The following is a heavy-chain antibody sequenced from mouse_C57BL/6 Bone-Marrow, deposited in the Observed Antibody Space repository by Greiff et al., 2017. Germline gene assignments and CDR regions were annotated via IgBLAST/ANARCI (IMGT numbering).Heavy chain of an antibody. CDR1: GYTFTSYW. J-gene: IGHJ2*01. CDR3: ARVGSAY. Sequence: VQLQQPGAELVKPGASVKMSCKASGYTFTSYWITWVKQRPGQGLEWIGDIYPGSGSTKYNAKFKSKATLTVDTSSSTAYMQLSSLTSEDSAVYDCARVGSAYWGQGTTLTVSA. CDR2: IYPGSGST. D-gene: IGHD1-1*02. V-gene: IGHV1-55*01.